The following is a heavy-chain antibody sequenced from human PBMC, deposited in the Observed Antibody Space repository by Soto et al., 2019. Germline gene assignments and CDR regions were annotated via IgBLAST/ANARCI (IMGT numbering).Heavy chain of an antibody. V-gene: IGHV4-34*01. CDR3: ARGRYWGIAALGWFDP. CDR2: INHSGST. D-gene: IGHD6-13*01. CDR1: GGSFSGYY. J-gene: IGHJ5*02. Sequence: QVQLQQWGAGLLKPSETLSLTCAVYGGSFSGYYWSWIRQPPGKGLEWIGEINHSGSTNYNPSLKSRVTIAVDTSKNQFSLKLSSVTAADTAVYYCARGRYWGIAALGWFDPWGQGTLVTVSS.